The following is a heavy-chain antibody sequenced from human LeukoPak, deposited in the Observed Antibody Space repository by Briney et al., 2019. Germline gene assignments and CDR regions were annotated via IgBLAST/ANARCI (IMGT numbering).Heavy chain of an antibody. D-gene: IGHD2-2*01. J-gene: IGHJ4*02. Sequence: SETLSLTCGVYGGSFSGYYWNWIRQPPGKGLEWIGEINHSGSTNYNPSLKSRVTISVDTSKNQFSLKLSSVTAADTAFYYCVGHIVVELWGRGTLVTVSP. CDR1: GGSFSGYY. CDR3: VGHIVVEL. CDR2: INHSGST. V-gene: IGHV4-34*01.